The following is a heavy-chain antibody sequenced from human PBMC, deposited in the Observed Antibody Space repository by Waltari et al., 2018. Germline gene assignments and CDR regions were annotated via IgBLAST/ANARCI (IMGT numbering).Heavy chain of an antibody. CDR1: GFPFISHA. V-gene: IGHV3-33*01. CDR3: AREEWLPRPVLTSHPKKSFDY. D-gene: IGHD3-3*01. J-gene: IGHJ4*02. Sequence: HVLLVESGGGVVQPGRSLGLSCASSGFPFISHAMHWVRQAPGKGLEWVAIIYSDGSAKYYADTVKGRFTISRDNSKNTLYLQMNSLRADDTAVYYCAREEWLPRPVLTSHPKKSFDYWGQGTLVTVSS. CDR2: IYSDGSAK.